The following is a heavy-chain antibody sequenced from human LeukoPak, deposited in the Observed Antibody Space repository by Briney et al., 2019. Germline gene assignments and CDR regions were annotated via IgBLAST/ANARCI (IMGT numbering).Heavy chain of an antibody. J-gene: IGHJ3*02. CDR2: ISGXXGST. D-gene: IGHD1-1*01. CDR1: GFTFSSYA. V-gene: IGHV3-23*01. CDR3: VKDWKDVGSDAFHI. Sequence: GGSLRLSCAASGFTFSSYAMSXXRQAPGKGLXXXXGISGXXGSTYYADSVKGRFTISRDYSKNTLYLQMNSLRAEDTAVYHCVKDWKDVGSDAFHIWGQGTMVTVSS.